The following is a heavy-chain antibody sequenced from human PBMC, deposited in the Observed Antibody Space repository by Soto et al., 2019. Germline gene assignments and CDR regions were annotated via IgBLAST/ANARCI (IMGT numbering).Heavy chain of an antibody. CDR3: AREDYYDTGYYVV. D-gene: IGHD3-9*01. Sequence: SETLSLTCTVSGRSMSGYYLSWIRQPAGERLEWIGRIYTSGTTDFNPSLKGRVTMSVDTSKNQFSLKLTSVTAADTALYYCAREDYYDTGYYVVWGQGTQVTVYS. J-gene: IGHJ4*02. V-gene: IGHV4-4*07. CDR2: IYTSGTT. CDR1: GRSMSGYY.